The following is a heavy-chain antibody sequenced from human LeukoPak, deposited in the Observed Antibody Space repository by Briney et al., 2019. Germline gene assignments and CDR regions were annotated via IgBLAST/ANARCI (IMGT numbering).Heavy chain of an antibody. CDR1: GFTFSSYG. CDR2: IRYDGSNK. Sequence: GGSLSLSCAASGFTFSSYGMSWVRQAPGKGLEWVAFIRYDGSNKYYADSVKGRFTISRDNSKNTLYLQMNSLRAEDTAVYYCALFDYWGQGTLVTVSS. CDR3: ALFDY. J-gene: IGHJ4*02. V-gene: IGHV3-30*02.